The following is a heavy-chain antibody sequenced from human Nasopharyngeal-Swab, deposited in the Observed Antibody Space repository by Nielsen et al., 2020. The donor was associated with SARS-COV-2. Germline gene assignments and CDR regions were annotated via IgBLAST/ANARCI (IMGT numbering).Heavy chain of an antibody. V-gene: IGHV3-23*01. Sequence: GGSLRLSCAASGFTFSSYTMSWVRQAPGKGLEWVSAISGSGGSTYYADSVRGRFTLSRDNSKNTLYLQMNSLRAEDTAVYYCAKRDDYYESSGLGDWGQGTLVTVSS. CDR1: GFTFSSYT. D-gene: IGHD3-22*01. CDR2: ISGSGGST. CDR3: AKRDDYYESSGLGD. J-gene: IGHJ4*02.